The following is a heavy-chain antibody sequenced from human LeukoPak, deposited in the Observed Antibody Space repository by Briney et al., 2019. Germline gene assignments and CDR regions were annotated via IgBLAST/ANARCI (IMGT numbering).Heavy chain of an antibody. V-gene: IGHV3-74*01. CDR1: GLTFSNYG. CDR3: ARGGDSSNWYPGYFEY. J-gene: IGHJ4*02. Sequence: HSGVSLRLSCAASGLTFSNYGMHWVRQAPGKAPVWVSRIKSDGSSTRFADSVQGRFTISRDNGKNTLYLQMNSLRAEDTAVYYCARGGDSSNWYPGYFEYWGQGALVTVSS. CDR2: IKSDGSST. D-gene: IGHD6-13*01.